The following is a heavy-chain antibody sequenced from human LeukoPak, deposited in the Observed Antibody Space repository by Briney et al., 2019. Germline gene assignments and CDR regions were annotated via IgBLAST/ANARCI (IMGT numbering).Heavy chain of an antibody. J-gene: IGHJ4*02. CDR1: GGSCSGYY. CDR2: INHSGST. D-gene: IGHD2-15*01. CDR3: ARGHPVVAATHWDY. Sequence: KPSETLSLTCAVYGGSCSGYYWSWIRQPPGKGREGIGEINHSGSTNYNPSLKSRVTISVDTSKNQFSLKLSSVTAADTAVYYCARGHPVVAATHWDYWGQGTLVTVSS. V-gene: IGHV4-34*01.